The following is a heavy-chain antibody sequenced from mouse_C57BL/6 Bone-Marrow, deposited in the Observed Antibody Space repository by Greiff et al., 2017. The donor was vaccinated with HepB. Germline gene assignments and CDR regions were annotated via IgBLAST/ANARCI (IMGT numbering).Heavy chain of an antibody. V-gene: IGHV1-82*01. CDR3: ARRGTWGDYFDY. J-gene: IGHJ2*01. Sequence: VKLMESGPELVKPGASVKISCKASGYAFSSSWMNWVKQRPGKGLEWIGRIYPGDGDTNYNGKFKGKATLTADKSSSTAYMQLSSLTSEDSAVYLCARRGTWGDYFDYWGQGTTLTVSS. D-gene: IGHD3-3*01. CDR1: GYAFSSSW. CDR2: IYPGDGDT.